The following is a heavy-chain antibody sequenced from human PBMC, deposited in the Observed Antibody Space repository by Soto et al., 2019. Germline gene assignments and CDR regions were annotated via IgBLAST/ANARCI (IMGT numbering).Heavy chain of an antibody. CDR2: IDPSDSYT. D-gene: IGHD3-16*01. CDR3: GRPAKHCTSARWLGDYYFFGMDL. Sequence: GGSLISAWEGSGYSFTSFWISWGRQVPGKGRWWMGRIDPSDSYTNYSPSFKGHVTFSVDTSTSTAYLHCSSLQASDTALYYCGRPAKHCTSARWLGDYYFFGMDLRGQGTMAKVSS. V-gene: IGHV5-10-1*01. J-gene: IGHJ6*02. CDR1: GYSFTSFW.